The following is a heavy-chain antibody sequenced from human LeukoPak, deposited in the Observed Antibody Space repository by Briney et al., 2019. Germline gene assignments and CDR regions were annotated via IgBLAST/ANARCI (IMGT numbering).Heavy chain of an antibody. CDR2: ISLSSNTI. CDR1: GITFSDHS. J-gene: IGHJ4*02. Sequence: GGSLRLPCDDSGITFSDHSMTWVRQAPGKGLEWISYISLSSNTIYYADSVRGRFTVSRDNAKNSLYLQMNSLRVDDTAQYYCARVAVGSRQLPASKYFDYWGQGTLVIVSS. V-gene: IGHV3-48*04. CDR3: ARVAVGSRQLPASKYFDY. D-gene: IGHD2-2*01.